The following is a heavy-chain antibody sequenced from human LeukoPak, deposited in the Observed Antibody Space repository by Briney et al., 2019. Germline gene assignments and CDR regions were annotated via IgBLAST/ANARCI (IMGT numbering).Heavy chain of an antibody. Sequence: PSETLSLTCTVSGGSASSRSYYWSWIRQLPGKGLEWIGYIYYSGSTNHNPSLKSRVTLSADTSKNQFSLKLTSVTAADTAVYYCAGGTEAGLAYWGQGTLVTVSS. D-gene: IGHD6-19*01. J-gene: IGHJ4*02. CDR1: GGSASSRSYY. CDR3: AGGTEAGLAY. CDR2: IYYSGST. V-gene: IGHV4-61*01.